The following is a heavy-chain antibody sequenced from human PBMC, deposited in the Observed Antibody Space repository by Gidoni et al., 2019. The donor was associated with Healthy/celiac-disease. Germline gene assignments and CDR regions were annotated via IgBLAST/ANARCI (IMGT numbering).Heavy chain of an antibody. D-gene: IGHD6-19*01. CDR1: GFPFSNYT. CDR2: ISSSSSYI. Sequence: EVQLVESGGGLVKPGGSLRLSCAAAGFPFSNYTMTWVRQAPGQGLEWVSSISSSSSYIYYADSVKGRFTISRDNAKNSLYLQMNSLRAEDTAVYYCAKESIAVAGRLFIPGWFDPWGQGTLVTVSS. J-gene: IGHJ5*02. V-gene: IGHV3-21*01. CDR3: AKESIAVAGRLFIPGWFDP.